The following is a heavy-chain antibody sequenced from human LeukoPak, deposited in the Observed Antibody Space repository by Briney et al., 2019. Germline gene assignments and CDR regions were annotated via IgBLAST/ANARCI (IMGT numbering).Heavy chain of an antibody. CDR3: ARSYSSGSRGNAFDI. J-gene: IGHJ4*02. Sequence: SETLSPTCTVSGGSISSYYWSWIRQPAGKGLEWIGRIYTSGSTKYNPSLKSRVTMSVDTSKNQFSLKLSSVTAADTAVYYCARSYSSGSRGNAFDIWGQGTLVTVSS. CDR2: IYTSGST. V-gene: IGHV4-4*07. CDR1: GGSISSYY. D-gene: IGHD6-19*01.